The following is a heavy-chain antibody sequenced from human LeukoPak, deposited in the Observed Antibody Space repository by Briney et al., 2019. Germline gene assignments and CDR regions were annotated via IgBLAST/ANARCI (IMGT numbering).Heavy chain of an antibody. V-gene: IGHV1-18*01. J-gene: IGHJ4*02. CDR1: GYTFTTNT. CDR2: ISGSNGNT. CDR3: ARGPPSDY. Sequence: ASVKVSCKASGYTFTTNTISWVRQAPGQGLEWMGWISGSNGNTYYARKFQDRVTMTTDTSTSTAYMELRSLRSDDTAVYYCARGPPSDYWGQGTLVTVSS.